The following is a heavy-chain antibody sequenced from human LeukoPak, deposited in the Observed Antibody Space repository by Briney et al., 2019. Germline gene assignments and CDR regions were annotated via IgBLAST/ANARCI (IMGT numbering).Heavy chain of an antibody. CDR3: ARGGSYRGYMDV. CDR2: FFTSGST. Sequence: TSGTLSLTCTVSGGSISSYYWSWIRQPPGKGLEWIGYFFTSGSTNYNPSLRSRVTISVDTSKNQFSLKLSSVTAADTAVYYCARGGSYRGYMDVWGKGTTVTVSS. J-gene: IGHJ6*03. CDR1: GGSISSYY. V-gene: IGHV4-4*09. D-gene: IGHD3-16*02.